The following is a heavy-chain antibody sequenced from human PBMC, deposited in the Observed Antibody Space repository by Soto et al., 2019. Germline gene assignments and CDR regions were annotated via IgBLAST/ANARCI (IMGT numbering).Heavy chain of an antibody. Sequence: GGSLRLSCAASGFTFFAYAMTWVRQAPGKGLEWVSTISGSGGYTYYADSVKGRVTISRDSSKNTLYLQMNSLKTEDTAVYYCTTEGSGYTYYYYYGMDVWGQGTTVTVSS. J-gene: IGHJ6*02. V-gene: IGHV3-23*01. CDR3: TTEGSGYTYYYYYGMDV. CDR2: ISGSGGYT. CDR1: GFTFFAYA. D-gene: IGHD5-12*01.